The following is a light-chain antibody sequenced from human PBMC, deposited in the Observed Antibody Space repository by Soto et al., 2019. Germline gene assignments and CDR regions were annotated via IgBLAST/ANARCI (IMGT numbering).Light chain of an antibody. J-gene: IGLJ1*01. CDR1: SSDVGHSNF. CDR2: EVS. CDR3: NAQADNGKHV. V-gene: IGLV2-8*01. Sequence: QSALTQPPSASGSPGKSVTIACTGSSSDVGHSNFVSWYQPHPGKGHQLIIYEVSKRPSGVPDRFSVSKSVTTASLSVSGLEDDDEAEYFSNAQADNGKHVFGTGTKVTVL.